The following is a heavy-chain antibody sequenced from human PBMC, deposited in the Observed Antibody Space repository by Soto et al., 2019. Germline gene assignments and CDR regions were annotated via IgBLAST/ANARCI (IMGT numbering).Heavy chain of an antibody. CDR2: LCYSGST. D-gene: IGHD6-19*01. Sequence: QVQLRESGPGLVKPSETLSLTCTVSGDSVTSAIYCWSWIRQPPGKALEWIAYLCYSGSTSYNPSLKSRLTISRDTSKNQFSPKLTSVTAADTAVYYCARSGGGSGWLGGQGTLVTVSS. V-gene: IGHV4-61*01. J-gene: IGHJ4*02. CDR3: ARSGGGSGWL. CDR1: GDSVTSAIYC.